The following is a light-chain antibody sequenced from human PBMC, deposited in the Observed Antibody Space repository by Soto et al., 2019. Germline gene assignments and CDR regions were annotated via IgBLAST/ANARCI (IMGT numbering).Light chain of an antibody. CDR2: DAS. CDR3: QQYKSYPLT. CDR1: QGISTW. Sequence: DIHMTQSPSSLSASVGDRVTITCRASQGISTWLAWYQQKPEKAPKTLIFDASNLQSGVPSRFSGSGSGTDFTLTISSVQPEDFATYYCQQYKSYPLTFGGGTKVDIK. V-gene: IGKV1D-16*01. J-gene: IGKJ4*01.